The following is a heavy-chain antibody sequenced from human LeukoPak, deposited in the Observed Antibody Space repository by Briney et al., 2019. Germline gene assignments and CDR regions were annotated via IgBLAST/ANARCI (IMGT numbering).Heavy chain of an antibody. J-gene: IGHJ6*03. V-gene: IGHV4-34*01. Sequence: PSETLSLTCAVYGGSFSDYSWTWIRQPPGKGLEWIGEINQSGGTNHNPSLMSRVIMSVDTSKNQISLKVYSVTAADTAVYYCARVGYTFSINDWSRTGLGAYPTKYHYHMDVWGKGTTVTVSS. CDR2: INQSGGT. D-gene: IGHD5-18*01. CDR1: GGSFSDYS. CDR3: ARVGYTFSINDWSRTGLGAYPTKYHYHMDV.